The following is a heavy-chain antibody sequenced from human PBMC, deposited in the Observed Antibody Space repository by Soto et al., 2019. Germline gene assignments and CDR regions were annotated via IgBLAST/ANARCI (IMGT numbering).Heavy chain of an antibody. J-gene: IGHJ3*02. CDR1: GFIVSDTY. CDR3: AREPRYCRGGSCSITGDDYDI. CDR2: ISNRGDT. V-gene: IGHV3-66*01. Sequence: PGGSLRLSCTASGFIVSDTYVNWVRQAPGKGLEWVSVISNRGDTHYADSVRGRFSLSRDISDNTLHLQMNNLRVEDTAVYYCAREPRYCRGGSCSITGDDYDIWGQGTMVNVS. D-gene: IGHD2-15*01.